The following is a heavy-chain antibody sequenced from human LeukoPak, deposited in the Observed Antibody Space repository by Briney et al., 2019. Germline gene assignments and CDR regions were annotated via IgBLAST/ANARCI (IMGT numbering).Heavy chain of an antibody. D-gene: IGHD3-9*01. CDR2: ISGSGGST. J-gene: IGHJ4*02. CDR1: GLNFSGYA. V-gene: IGHV3-23*01. Sequence: GGSLRLSCAASGLNFSGYAKSWVPHAPGKGLEPALAISGSGGSTYYADSVNGRFTISRGNSKNTLYLQMNSLRAEDTAVYYCAKGLLAGYYINDYWGQGTLVTVSS. CDR3: AKGLLAGYYINDY.